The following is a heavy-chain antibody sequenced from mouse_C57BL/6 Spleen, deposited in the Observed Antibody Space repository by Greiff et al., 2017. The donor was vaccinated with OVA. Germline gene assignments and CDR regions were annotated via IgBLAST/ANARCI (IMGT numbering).Heavy chain of an antibody. CDR1: GYTFTDYE. CDR2: IDPETGGT. D-gene: IGHD1-1*01. Sequence: QVHVKQSGAELVRPGASVTLSCKASGYTFTDYEMHWVKQTPVHGLEWIGAIDPETGGTAYNQKFKGKAILTADKSSSTAYLELRSLTSEDSAFYYCTRRDYGSRGDFFDYWGQGTTLTVSS. J-gene: IGHJ2*01. CDR3: TRRDYGSRGDFFDY. V-gene: IGHV1-15*01.